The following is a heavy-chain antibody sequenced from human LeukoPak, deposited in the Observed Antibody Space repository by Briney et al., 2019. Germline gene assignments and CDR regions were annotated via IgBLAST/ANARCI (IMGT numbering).Heavy chain of an antibody. D-gene: IGHD3-22*01. Sequence: GGSLRLSCAASGFTFSSYGMHWVRQAPGKGLEWVAFIRYDGSNKYYADSVKGRFTISRDNSKNTLYLQMNSLRAEDTAVYYCAKDESSGYYAFSIDYWGQGTLVTVSS. CDR3: AKDESSGYYAFSIDY. J-gene: IGHJ4*02. CDR2: IRYDGSNK. V-gene: IGHV3-30*02. CDR1: GFTFSSYG.